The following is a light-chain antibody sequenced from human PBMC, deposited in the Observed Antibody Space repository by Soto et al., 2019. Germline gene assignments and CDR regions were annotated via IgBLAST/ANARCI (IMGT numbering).Light chain of an antibody. J-gene: IGLJ1*01. CDR2: DVS. V-gene: IGLV2-14*03. CDR1: SSDVGGYNY. Sequence: QSVLTQPASVSGSPGQSITISCTGTSSDVGGYNYVSWYQQHPGKAPKLMIYDVSNRPSGVSNRFSGSKSGNTASLTISGLQAEAEADYYCSSYTSSSTLEVFGTGTKLTVL. CDR3: SSYTSSSTLEV.